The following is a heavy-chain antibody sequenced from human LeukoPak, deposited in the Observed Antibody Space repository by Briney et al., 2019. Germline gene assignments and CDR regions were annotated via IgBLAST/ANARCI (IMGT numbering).Heavy chain of an antibody. CDR3: AAAGSSSPMDY. V-gene: IGHV1-69*13. Sequence: WASVKVSCKASGGTFSSYSISWVRQPPGQGLEWMGGIIPIFGTANYPQKFQGRVTITADESTSTAYMELSSLRSEDTAVYFCAAAGSSSPMDYWGQGTLVTVFS. D-gene: IGHD6-13*01. J-gene: IGHJ4*02. CDR2: IIPIFGTA. CDR1: GGTFSSYS.